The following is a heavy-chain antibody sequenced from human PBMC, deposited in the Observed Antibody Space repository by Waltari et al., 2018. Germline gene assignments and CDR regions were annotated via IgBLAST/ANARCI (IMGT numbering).Heavy chain of an antibody. CDR2: IKQDGSEK. V-gene: IGHV3-7*01. D-gene: IGHD6-19*01. CDR3: ARDPRWLVGEYYFDY. Sequence: EVQLVESGGGLVQPGGSLRLSCAASGFTFSSYWMSWVRQAPGKGLEGVANIKQDGSEKYYVDSVKGRFTISRDNAKNSLYLQMNSLRAEDTAVYYCARDPRWLVGEYYFDYWGQGTLVTVSS. J-gene: IGHJ4*02. CDR1: GFTFSSYW.